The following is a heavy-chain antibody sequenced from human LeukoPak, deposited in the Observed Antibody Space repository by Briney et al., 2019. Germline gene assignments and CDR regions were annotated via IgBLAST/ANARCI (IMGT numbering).Heavy chain of an antibody. CDR3: AREYCSGGSCYYYFDY. CDR1: GYTFTSYY. J-gene: IGHJ4*02. D-gene: IGHD2-15*01. CDR2: INPSGGST. V-gene: IGHV1-46*01. Sequence: ASVKVSCKASGYTFTSYYMHWVRQAPGQGLEWTGIINPSGGSTSYAQKFQGRVTMTRDTSTSTVYMELSSLRSEDTAVYYCAREYCSGGSCYYYFDYWGQGTLVTVSS.